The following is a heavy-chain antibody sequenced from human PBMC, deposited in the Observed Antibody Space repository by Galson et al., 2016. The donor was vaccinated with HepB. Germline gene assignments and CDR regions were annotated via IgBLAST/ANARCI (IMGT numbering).Heavy chain of an antibody. J-gene: IGHJ5*02. D-gene: IGHD5-18*01. CDR1: GFTFSDFD. CDR2: LSYGGGST. V-gene: IGHV3-23*01. Sequence: SLRLSCAASGFTFSDFDLTWVRQAPGKGLQWVSGLSYGGGSTYYADSVKGRFTISRDNSENMLFLQMSSLRVEDTAVYYCTKDCRGGYRYGPCDHWGQGTLVTVSS. CDR3: TKDCRGGYRYGPCDH.